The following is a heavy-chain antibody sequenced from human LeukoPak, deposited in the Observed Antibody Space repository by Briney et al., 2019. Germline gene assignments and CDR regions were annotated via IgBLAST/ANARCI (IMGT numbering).Heavy chain of an antibody. CDR2: ISGSGDST. CDR1: GFTFSSHA. D-gene: IGHD1-26*01. Sequence: PGGSLRLSCAASGFTFSSHAMSWVRQAPGMGLEWVSTISGSGDSTNYADSVKGRFTISRDNSKNTLYLQMSSLRADDTAMYYCAKLIVGARSLFDFRGQGILVTVSS. V-gene: IGHV3-23*01. J-gene: IGHJ4*02. CDR3: AKLIVGARSLFDF.